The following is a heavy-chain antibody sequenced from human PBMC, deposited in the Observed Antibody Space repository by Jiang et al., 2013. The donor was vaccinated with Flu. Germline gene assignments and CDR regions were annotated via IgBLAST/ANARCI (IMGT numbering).Heavy chain of an antibody. CDR1: GYTFTSYA. V-gene: IGHV1-18*01. Sequence: LVESGAEVKKPGSSVKVSCKASGYTFTSYAMHWVRQAPGQGLEWMGWISAYNGNTNYAQKLQGRVTMTTDTSTSTAYMELRSLRSDDTAVYYCARVLDYYDSSGYTKGEYFQHWGQGTLVTVSS. J-gene: IGHJ1*01. CDR2: ISAYNGNT. CDR3: ARVLDYYDSSGYTKGEYFQH. D-gene: IGHD3-22*01.